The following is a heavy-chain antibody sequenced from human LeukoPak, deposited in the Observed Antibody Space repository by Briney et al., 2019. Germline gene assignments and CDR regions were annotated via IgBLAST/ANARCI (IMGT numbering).Heavy chain of an antibody. CDR3: ARDMPYYDSSGYRFDY. D-gene: IGHD3-22*01. Sequence: SETLSLXCTVSGGSISSYYWSWIRQPAGKGLEWIGRIYTSGSTNYNPSLKSRVTMSVDTSKNQFSLKLSSVTAADTAVYYCARDMPYYDSSGYRFDYWGQGTLVTVSS. V-gene: IGHV4-4*07. CDR2: IYTSGST. CDR1: GGSISSYY. J-gene: IGHJ4*02.